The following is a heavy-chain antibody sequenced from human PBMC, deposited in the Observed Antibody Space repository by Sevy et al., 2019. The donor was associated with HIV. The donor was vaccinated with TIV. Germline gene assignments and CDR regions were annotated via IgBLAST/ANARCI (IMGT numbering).Heavy chain of an antibody. D-gene: IGHD3-22*01. CDR2: IYPDDSDT. CDR1: GYSFTSHW. Sequence: GESLKISCKGSGYSFTSHWLGWVRHMPGKGLEWMGIIYPDDSDTNDSPSFQGQVTFSADKSISTAYLQWSSLKASDTALYYCVTSRSGYFDSSGYHIYWGQGTLVTVSS. CDR3: VTSRSGYFDSSGYHIY. J-gene: IGHJ4*02. V-gene: IGHV5-51*01.